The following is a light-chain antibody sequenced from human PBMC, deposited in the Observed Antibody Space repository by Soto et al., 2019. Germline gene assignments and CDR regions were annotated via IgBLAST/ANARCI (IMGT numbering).Light chain of an antibody. V-gene: IGKV1-39*01. CDR2: DAS. Sequence: DIEMTQSPSSLSASEGDRVTITCRASQSINSYLNWYQQTPGKTPKLLIYDASALQSGVPSRFSGSGSETDFSLTITNLQPDDFATYYCQQSYIPPFTFGPGTTVDVK. CDR3: QQSYIPPFT. J-gene: IGKJ3*01. CDR1: QSINSY.